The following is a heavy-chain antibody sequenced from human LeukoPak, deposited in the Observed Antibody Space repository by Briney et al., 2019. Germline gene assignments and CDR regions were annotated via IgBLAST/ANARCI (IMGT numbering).Heavy chain of an antibody. J-gene: IGHJ4*02. CDR2: ISSSGSTI. Sequence: GGSLRLSCAASGFTFSDYYMSWIRQAPGKGLEWVSYISSSGSTIYYAGSVKGRFTVSRDNAKNSLYLQMNSLRAEDTAVYYCARGPDYYGSGNVPFDYWGQGTLVTVSS. V-gene: IGHV3-11*01. CDR1: GFTFSDYY. D-gene: IGHD3-10*01. CDR3: ARGPDYYGSGNVPFDY.